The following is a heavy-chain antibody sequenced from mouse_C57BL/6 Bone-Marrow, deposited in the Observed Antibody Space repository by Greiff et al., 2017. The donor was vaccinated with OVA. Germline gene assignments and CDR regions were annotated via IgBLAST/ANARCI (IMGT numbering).Heavy chain of an antibody. CDR3: TPLYYGSSYCDMDG. D-gene: IGHD1-1*01. V-gene: IGHV14-4*01. Sequence: EVQLQESGAELVRPGASVKLSCTASGFTFNDDYMHWVKQRPEHGLEWIGWIDPENGDTDYASKFQGKATLTADTYSNTAYLLLNSLTSEETAVYYCTPLYYGSSYCDMDGWGKGTTVTVSS. J-gene: IGHJ4*01. CDR2: IDPENGDT. CDR1: GFTFNDDY.